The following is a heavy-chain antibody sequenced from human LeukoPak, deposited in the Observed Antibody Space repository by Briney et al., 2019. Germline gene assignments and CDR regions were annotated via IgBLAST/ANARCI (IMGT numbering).Heavy chain of an antibody. V-gene: IGHV3-33*01. J-gene: IGHJ4*02. CDR2: IWYDGSNK. Sequence: GRSLRLSCAASGFTFSSCGMHWVRQAPGKGLEWVAVIWYDGSNKYYADSVKGRFTISRDNSKNTLYLQMNSLRAEDTAVYYCARGEWEQEDFDYWGQGTLSPSPQ. CDR3: ARGEWEQEDFDY. CDR1: GFTFSSCG. D-gene: IGHD1-26*01.